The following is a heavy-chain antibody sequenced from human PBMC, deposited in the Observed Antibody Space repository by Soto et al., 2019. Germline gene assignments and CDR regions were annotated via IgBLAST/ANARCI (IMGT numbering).Heavy chain of an antibody. J-gene: IGHJ4*02. V-gene: IGHV3-30*18. Sequence: GGSLRLSCAASGFTFSSYGMHWVRQAPGKGLEWVAVISYDGSNKYYADSVKGRFTISRDNSKNTLYLQMNSLRAEDTAVYYCAKDTLNDFWSGLYVYCGQGTLVSVS. D-gene: IGHD3-3*01. CDR2: ISYDGSNK. CDR3: AKDTLNDFWSGLYVY. CDR1: GFTFSSYG.